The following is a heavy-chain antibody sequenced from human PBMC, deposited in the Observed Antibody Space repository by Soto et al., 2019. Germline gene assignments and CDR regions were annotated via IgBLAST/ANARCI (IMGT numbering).Heavy chain of an antibody. CDR3: ESTGGNDY. CDR1: GFTFSIYA. V-gene: IGHV3-30-3*01. CDR2: ISYDGSNK. J-gene: IGHJ4*02. D-gene: IGHD2-8*02. Sequence: PGGSLRLSCAASGFTFSIYAMHWVRQAPGKGLEWVAVISYDGSNKYYADSVKGRFTISRDNSKNTLYLQMNSLRAEDTAVYYCESTGGNDYWGQGTMVTVSS.